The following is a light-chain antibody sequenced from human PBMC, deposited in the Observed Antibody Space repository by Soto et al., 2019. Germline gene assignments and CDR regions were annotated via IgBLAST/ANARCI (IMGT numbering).Light chain of an antibody. CDR1: QSVMSRY. Sequence: EIVLTQSPGTLSLSPGERAALSCRASQSVMSRYLAWYQQRPGQAPRLLIYGESSRATGIPDRFSRSGSGTDLTLTISRLEPEDFAVYYCQQYCRSLPLGGGTK. J-gene: IGKJ4*01. CDR2: GES. CDR3: QQYCRSLP. V-gene: IGKV3-20*01.